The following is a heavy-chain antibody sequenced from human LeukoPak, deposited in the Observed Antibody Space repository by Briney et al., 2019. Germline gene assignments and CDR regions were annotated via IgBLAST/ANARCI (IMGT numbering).Heavy chain of an antibody. CDR1: GGSISGYY. Sequence: SETLSLTCAVYGGSISGYYWSWIRQPPGKGLEWVGEIHYTGGTSYNPSLKSRATISIDTSKNQLTLKLSSVTAADTAVYYCARGNILSGYCFDFWGQGALVTVSS. J-gene: IGHJ4*02. CDR3: ARGNILSGYCFDF. V-gene: IGHV4-34*01. D-gene: IGHD3-9*01. CDR2: IHYTGGT.